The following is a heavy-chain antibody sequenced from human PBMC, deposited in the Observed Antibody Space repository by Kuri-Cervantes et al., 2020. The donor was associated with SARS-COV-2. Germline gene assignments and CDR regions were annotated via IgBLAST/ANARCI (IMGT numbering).Heavy chain of an antibody. CDR3: ARELIVSPGTYSMDV. CDR2: ISYDGSDK. V-gene: IGHV3-30*09. Sequence: GESLKISCAASGFTISSFAMHWVRQAPGKGLEWVAVISYDGSDKYYADSVKGRCVTSRDNSKNTLYLQMNSLRAEDTAMYYCARELIVSPGTYSMDVWGKGTTVTVSS. CDR1: GFTISSFA. J-gene: IGHJ6*03. D-gene: IGHD2/OR15-2a*01.